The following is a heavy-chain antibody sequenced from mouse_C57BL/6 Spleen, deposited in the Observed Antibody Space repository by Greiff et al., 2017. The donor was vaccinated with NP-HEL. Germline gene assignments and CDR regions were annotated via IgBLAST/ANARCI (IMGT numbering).Heavy chain of an antibody. V-gene: IGHV1-26*01. CDR1: GYTFTDYY. D-gene: IGHD1-1*01. CDR2: INPNNGGT. CDR3: ARSGSSLYYFDY. J-gene: IGHJ2*01. Sequence: EVQLQQSGPELVKPGASVKISCKASGYTFTDYYMNWVKQSHGKSLEWIGDINPNNGGTSYNQKFKGKATLTVDKSSSTAYMELRSLTSEDSAVYYCARSGSSLYYFDYWGQGTTLTVSS.